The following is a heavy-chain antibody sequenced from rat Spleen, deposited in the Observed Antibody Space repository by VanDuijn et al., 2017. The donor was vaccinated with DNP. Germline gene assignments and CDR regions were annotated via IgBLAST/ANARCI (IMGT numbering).Heavy chain of an antibody. J-gene: IGHJ2*01. D-gene: IGHD4-3*01. V-gene: IGHV5S23*01. CDR2: IGSPAYAP. Sequence: EVQLVESGGGLVQPGRSLKLSCAASGFTFSGYNMAWVRQAPAKGLEWVAYIGSPAYAPYYTDSVKGRFAISRDNAKSTLYLQMNSLRSEDMATYYCVRWNSGHFDYWGQGVMVTVSS. CDR1: GFTFSGYN. CDR3: VRWNSGHFDY.